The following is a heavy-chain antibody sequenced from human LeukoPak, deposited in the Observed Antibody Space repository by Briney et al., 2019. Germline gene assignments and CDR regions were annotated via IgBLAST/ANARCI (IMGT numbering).Heavy chain of an antibody. CDR2: INPNSGGT. J-gene: IGHJ6*02. D-gene: IGHD6-13*01. CDR3: ARDYRFFQEQVGPYYSYGLDV. CDR1: GYTFTGYS. V-gene: IGHV1-2*02. Sequence: ASVKVSCKASGYTFTGYSIHWVRQAPGQGLEWMGWINPNSGGTNYAQKFQGRVTMTRDTSINTAYMELSRLRSDDTAVYYRARDYRFFQEQVGPYYSYGLDVWGQGITVTVSS.